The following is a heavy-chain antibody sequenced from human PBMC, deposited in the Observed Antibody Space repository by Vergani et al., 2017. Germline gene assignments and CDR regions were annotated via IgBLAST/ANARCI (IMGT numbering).Heavy chain of an antibody. Sequence: EVQLLESGGGLVQPGGSLRLSCAASGFTFSSYAMSWVRQAPGKGLEWVSAISGSGGSTYYADSVKGRFTISRDNSKNTLYLQMNSLGAEDTAGYYCAKDGGFYPGYFDYWGQGTLVTVSS. CDR2: ISGSGGST. CDR1: GFTFSSYA. J-gene: IGHJ4*02. V-gene: IGHV3-23*01. CDR3: AKDGGFYPGYFDY. D-gene: IGHD3-16*01.